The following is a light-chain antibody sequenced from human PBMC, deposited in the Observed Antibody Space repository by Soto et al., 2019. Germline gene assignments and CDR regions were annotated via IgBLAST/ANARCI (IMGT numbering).Light chain of an antibody. Sequence: EIVLTQSPATLSLSPGDRATLSCRASQSVSSDLAWYQQKPGQAPRLRIYDAYKRATGLQAMFSGGGAGTDSPPTIRSLHDDDVATYYCKQYNTYSRTFGQGTKVDIK. CDR1: QSVSSD. J-gene: IGKJ1*01. V-gene: IGKV3-11*01. CDR3: KQYNTYSRT. CDR2: DAY.